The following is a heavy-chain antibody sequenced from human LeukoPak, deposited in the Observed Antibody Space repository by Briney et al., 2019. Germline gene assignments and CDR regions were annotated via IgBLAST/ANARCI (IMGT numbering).Heavy chain of an antibody. CDR2: FDAGDGET. D-gene: IGHD2-15*01. J-gene: IGHJ4*02. Sequence: ASVKVSCKVSEYTLTELSIHWVRQAPGKGLEWMGGFDAGDGETTYAQKFQGRVTMTEDTSTDTAYMELSSLRSEDTAVYYCATGVGAARYYFDYWGQGTLVTVSS. V-gene: IGHV1-24*01. CDR1: EYTLTELS. CDR3: ATGVGAARYYFDY.